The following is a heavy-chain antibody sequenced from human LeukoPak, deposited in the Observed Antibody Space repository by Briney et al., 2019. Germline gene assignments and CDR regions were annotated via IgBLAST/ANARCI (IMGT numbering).Heavy chain of an antibody. Sequence: GGSLRLSCAASGFTFSSYGMHWVRQAPGKGLEWVAVIWYDGSNKYYADSVKGRFTISRDNTKNSLYLQMNSLRAEDAAVFYCARDQYDTWSRRGNFDSWGQGTLVIVSS. CDR2: IWYDGSNK. CDR3: ARDQYDTWSRRGNFDS. D-gene: IGHD3-3*01. J-gene: IGHJ4*02. V-gene: IGHV3-33*01. CDR1: GFTFSSYG.